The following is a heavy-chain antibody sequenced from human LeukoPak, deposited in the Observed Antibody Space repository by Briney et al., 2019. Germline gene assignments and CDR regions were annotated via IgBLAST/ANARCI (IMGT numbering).Heavy chain of an antibody. J-gene: IGHJ6*03. CDR1: GFTFSSYE. CDR2: ISSSGSTI. D-gene: IGHD3-10*01. CDR3: ARGSYGSGSYYSYYYYYYMDV. V-gene: IGHV3-48*03. Sequence: GGSLRLSCAASGFTFSSYEMNWVRQAPGKGLEWVSYISSSGSTIYYADSVKGRFTISRDNAKNSLYLQMNSLRAEDTAGYYCARGSYGSGSYYSYYYYYYMDVWGKGTTVTVSS.